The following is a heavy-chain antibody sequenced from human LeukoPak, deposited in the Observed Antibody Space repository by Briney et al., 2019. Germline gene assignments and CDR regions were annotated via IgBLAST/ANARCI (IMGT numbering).Heavy chain of an antibody. D-gene: IGHD1-1*01. J-gene: IGHJ4*02. CDR1: GFTFSVYP. CDR2: IRASGAEM. Sequence: GGSLRLSCAASGFTFSVYPMNWVRQAPGKGLEWLSNIRASGAEMYYADSVKGRFTITRDNAKNSLYLQMDGLRVEDTAVYFCARDHNWAFDFWGQGTLVTVSS. V-gene: IGHV3-48*01. CDR3: ARDHNWAFDF.